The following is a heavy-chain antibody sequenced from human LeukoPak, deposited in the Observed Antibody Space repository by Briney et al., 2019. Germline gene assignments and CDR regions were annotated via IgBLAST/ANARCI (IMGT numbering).Heavy chain of an antibody. D-gene: IGHD4-11*01. CDR3: ARAVSFVGNWFDP. J-gene: IGHJ5*02. CDR2: IYYSGST. Sequence: SETLSLTCTVSGGSISSYYWSWIRQPPGKGLEWIGYIYYSGSTYYNPSLKSRVTISVDTSKNQFSLKLSSVTAADTAVYYCARAVSFVGNWFDPWGQGTLVTVSS. V-gene: IGHV4-59*12. CDR1: GGSISSYY.